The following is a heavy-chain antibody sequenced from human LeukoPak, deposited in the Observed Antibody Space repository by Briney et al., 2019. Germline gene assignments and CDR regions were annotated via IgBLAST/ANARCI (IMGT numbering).Heavy chain of an antibody. Sequence: GGSLRLSCAASGFTFSSYAMSWVRQAPGKGLEWVSAISGSGGSTYYADSVKGRFTISRDNSKNTLYLQMNSLRAEDTAVYYCANGEEWLGYYFDYWGQGTPVTVSS. D-gene: IGHD6-19*01. CDR2: ISGSGGST. CDR1: GFTFSSYA. J-gene: IGHJ4*02. V-gene: IGHV3-23*01. CDR3: ANGEEWLGYYFDY.